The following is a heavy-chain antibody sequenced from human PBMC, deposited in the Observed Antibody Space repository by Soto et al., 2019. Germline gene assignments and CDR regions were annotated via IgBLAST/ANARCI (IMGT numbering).Heavy chain of an antibody. CDR3: ARGRIIVAGGFDP. CDR1: GYTFTSYD. CDR2: MNPSTGNT. Sequence: QVQLVQSGAEVKKPGASVKVSCKASGYTFTSYDIIWVRQATGQGLEWMGWMNPSTGNTDSAEKFQGRLTMTRNTPISTAYMELSSLSFEDTAVYYCARGRIIVAGGFDPWGQGTLVTVSS. D-gene: IGHD6-19*01. J-gene: IGHJ5*02. V-gene: IGHV1-8*01.